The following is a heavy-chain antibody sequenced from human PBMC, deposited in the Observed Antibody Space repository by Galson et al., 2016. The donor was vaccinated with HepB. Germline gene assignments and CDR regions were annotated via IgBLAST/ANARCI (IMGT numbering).Heavy chain of an antibody. CDR3: ARDGSEHGRSSGGGMDV. V-gene: IGHV3-53*01. D-gene: IGHD6-6*01. Sequence: SLRLSCAASGLIVRSNFMTWVRQGPGKGLEWVATIYNDGDTFYADSVKGRFSISRHNSNNILYLQMRNVTPDDTAVYYCARDGSEHGRSSGGGMDVWGQGTTVTVSS. CDR1: GLIVRSNF. J-gene: IGHJ6*02. CDR2: IYNDGDT.